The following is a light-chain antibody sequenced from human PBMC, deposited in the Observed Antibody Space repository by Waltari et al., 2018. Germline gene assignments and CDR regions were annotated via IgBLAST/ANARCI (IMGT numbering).Light chain of an antibody. CDR3: SSYTSSSTLVV. J-gene: IGLJ1*01. CDR1: SSDVGCYYY. CDR2: ELS. Sequence: QSALTQPASVSGSPGQSITTSCTGTSSDVGCYYYVPWYQQPPGKAPKLMIYELSNRPSGVSNRFSGSKSGNTASLTISGLQAEDEADYYCSSYTSSSTLVVFGTGTKVTVL. V-gene: IGLV2-14*01.